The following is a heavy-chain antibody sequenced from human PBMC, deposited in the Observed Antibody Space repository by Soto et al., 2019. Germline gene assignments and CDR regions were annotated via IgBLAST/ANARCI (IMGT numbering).Heavy chain of an antibody. CDR1: AGSITTSY. Sequence: KTSETLSLTCTVSAGSITTSYWSWIRQPLGKALEWIGYISYRGSTNYNTSLKSRLTISIDTSKSQISLKLTSMTTADTAVYYCASSGIVGREVNTWFDPWGQGTLVTVSS. CDR3: ASSGIVGREVNTWFDP. D-gene: IGHD3-22*01. CDR2: ISYRGST. J-gene: IGHJ5*02. V-gene: IGHV4-59*01.